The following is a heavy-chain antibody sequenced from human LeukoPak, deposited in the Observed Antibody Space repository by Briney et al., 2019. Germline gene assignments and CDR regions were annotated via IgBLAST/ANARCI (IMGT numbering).Heavy chain of an antibody. CDR3: ATMGYDFWSGYWPDY. J-gene: IGHJ4*02. V-gene: IGHV3-23*01. D-gene: IGHD3-3*01. CDR1: VFTFSSYV. CDR2: ISGVGGSP. Sequence: PGGALRLSCAASVFTFSSYVMSWVRQAPGEGLGWVSTISGVGGSPDYADSVKGRLTMSRDNSKNTLYLQMDSLGAEDTAEYYCATMGYDFWSGYWPDYWGQGTLVAVSS.